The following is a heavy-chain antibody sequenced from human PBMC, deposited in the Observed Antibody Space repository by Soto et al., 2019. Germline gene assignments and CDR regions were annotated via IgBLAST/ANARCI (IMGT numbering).Heavy chain of an antibody. CDR2: INPSGGST. CDR3: ARDLKLRFLEWSAPLLGYYYGMDV. CDR1: GYTFTSYY. D-gene: IGHD3-3*01. Sequence: ASVKVSCKASGYTFTSYYMHWVRQAPGQGLEWMGIINPSGGSTSYAQKFQGRVTMTRDTSTSTVYMELSSLRSEDTAVYCCARDLKLRFLEWSAPLLGYYYGMDVWGQGTTVNVSS. V-gene: IGHV1-46*01. J-gene: IGHJ6*02.